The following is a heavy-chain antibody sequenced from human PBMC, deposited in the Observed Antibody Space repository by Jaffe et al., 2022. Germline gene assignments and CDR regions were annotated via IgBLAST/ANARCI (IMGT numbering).Heavy chain of an antibody. CDR3: AREEDYVFDY. D-gene: IGHD4-17*01. CDR2: IYHSGST. V-gene: IGHV4-38-2*02. CDR1: GYSISSGYY. Sequence: QVQLQESGPGLVKPSETLSLTCAVSGYSISSGYYWGWIRQPPGKGLEWIGSIYHSGSTYYNPSLKSRVTISVDTSKNQFSLKLSSVTAADTAVYYCAREEDYVFDYWGQGTLVTVSS. J-gene: IGHJ4*02.